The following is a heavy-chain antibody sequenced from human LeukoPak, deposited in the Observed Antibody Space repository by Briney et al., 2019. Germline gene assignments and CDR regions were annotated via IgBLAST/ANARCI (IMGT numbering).Heavy chain of an antibody. D-gene: IGHD6-19*01. CDR2: MNPNSGNT. V-gene: IGHV1-8*02. CDR3: ARKSNTSSGWFAFDY. CDR1: GSTYSNYD. J-gene: IGHJ4*02. Sequence: GASVTLSCKASGSTYSNYDIYWVRQATGQGLEWMGWMNPNSGNTGYGEKFQGRVTMTRNTSISIAYMELSSLRSDGSAVYFCARKSNTSSGWFAFDYWGQGTLVTVSS.